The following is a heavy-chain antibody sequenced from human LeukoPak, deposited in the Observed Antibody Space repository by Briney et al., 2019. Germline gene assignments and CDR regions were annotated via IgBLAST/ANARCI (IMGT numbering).Heavy chain of an antibody. CDR2: ISGSGNGFSI. D-gene: IGHD3-16*01. CDR3: VKDFGRVRGTPDS. J-gene: IGHJ4*02. Sequence: GGSLRLSCSASGFVFSIYAMYWVRQTPGKGPEYVSTISGSGNGFSIYYADSVKGRFTISRDDSKSILYLQMNGLRSEDTAVYYCVKDFGRVRGTPDSWGQGTLVTVSS. CDR1: GFVFSIYA. V-gene: IGHV3-64D*06.